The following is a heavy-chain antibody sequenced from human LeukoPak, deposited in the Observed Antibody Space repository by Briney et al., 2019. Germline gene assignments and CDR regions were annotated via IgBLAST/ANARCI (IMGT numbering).Heavy chain of an antibody. CDR3: ARDIRNNYYGSPPNWFDP. J-gene: IGHJ5*02. Sequence: SGGSLRLSCAASGFTFSSYIMNWVRQAPGKGLEWVSSISSGSSYIYYADSVKGRFTISRDNAKNSLYLQMNSLRAEDTAVYYCARDIRNNYYGSPPNWFDPWGQGTLVTVSS. V-gene: IGHV3-21*01. D-gene: IGHD3-10*01. CDR1: GFTFSSYI. CDR2: ISSGSSYI.